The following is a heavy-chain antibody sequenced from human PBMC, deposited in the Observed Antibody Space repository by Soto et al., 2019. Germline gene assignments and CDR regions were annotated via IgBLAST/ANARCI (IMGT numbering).Heavy chain of an antibody. CDR1: GGTFSSYA. V-gene: IGHV1-69*01. Sequence: QVQLVQSGAEVKKPGSSVKVSCKASGGTFSSYAISWVRQAPGQGLGWMGGTIPIFGTANYAQKFQGRVTITADDSTSTAYMELSSLRSEDTAVYYCAREKSSHTSHYYYYGMDVWGQGTTVTVSS. J-gene: IGHJ6*02. CDR2: TIPIFGTA. D-gene: IGHD2-15*01. CDR3: AREKSSHTSHYYYYGMDV.